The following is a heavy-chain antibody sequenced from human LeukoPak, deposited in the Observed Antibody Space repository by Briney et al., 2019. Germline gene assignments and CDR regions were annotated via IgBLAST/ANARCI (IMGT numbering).Heavy chain of an antibody. CDR3: ARGRAGVQPFDY. CDR2: IHASGIT. D-gene: IGHD1-1*01. J-gene: IGHJ4*02. V-gene: IGHV4-4*09. Sequence: PSETLSLTCTVSGGSISFYYWSWIRQPPGKGLEWIGYIHASGITDYNSSLKSRVTISVDTSKNQFSLKLTSVTAAGTAVYYCARGRAGVQPFDYWGQGTLVTVSS. CDR1: GGSISFYY.